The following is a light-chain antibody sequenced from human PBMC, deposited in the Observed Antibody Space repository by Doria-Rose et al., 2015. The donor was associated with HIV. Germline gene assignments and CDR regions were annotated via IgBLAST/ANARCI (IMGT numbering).Light chain of an antibody. J-gene: IGKJ1*01. CDR1: QSFSSTY. CDR2: DGS. CDR3: HQYGTSWT. V-gene: IGKV3-20*01. Sequence: VLTQSPGTLSLSPGERATLSCRASQSFSSTYLAWYQQRPGQAPSLLIYDGSTRSTGIPDRFSASGSGTDFTLTINRLEPEDFALYYCHQYGTSWTFGQGTKVEI.